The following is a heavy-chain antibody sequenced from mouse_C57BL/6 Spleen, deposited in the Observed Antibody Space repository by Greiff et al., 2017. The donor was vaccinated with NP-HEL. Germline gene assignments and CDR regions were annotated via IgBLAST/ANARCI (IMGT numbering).Heavy chain of an antibody. D-gene: IGHD3-2*02. Sequence: VKLMESGPELVKPGASVKISCKASGHAFSSSWMNWVKQRPGKGLEWIGRIYPGDGDTKSNGKVKGKATLTAAKSSSTAYMQLSSLTSEDSAVYFCARDPRTAQYYFDYWGQGTTLTVSS. CDR1: GHAFSSSW. J-gene: IGHJ2*01. CDR2: IYPGDGDT. V-gene: IGHV1-82*01. CDR3: ARDPRTAQYYFDY.